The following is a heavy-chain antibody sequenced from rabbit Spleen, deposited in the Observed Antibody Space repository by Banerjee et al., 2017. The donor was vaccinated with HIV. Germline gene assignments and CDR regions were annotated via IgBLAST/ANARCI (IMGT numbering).Heavy chain of an antibody. J-gene: IGHJ6*01. V-gene: IGHV1S40*01. CDR3: ARDTGSSFSSYGMAL. D-gene: IGHD8-1*01. CDR1: GFSFSSSDY. CDR2: IAGGSGGFT. Sequence: QQLEESGGDLVKPGASLTLTCTASGFSFSSSDYMCWVRQAPGKGLEWMSCIAGGSGGFTYSASWAKGRFTISKTSSTTVTLQMTSLTAADTATYFCARDTGSSFSSYGMALWGPGTLVPVS.